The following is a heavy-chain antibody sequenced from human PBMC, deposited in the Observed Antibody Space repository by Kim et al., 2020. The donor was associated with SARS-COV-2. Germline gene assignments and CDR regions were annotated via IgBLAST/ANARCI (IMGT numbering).Heavy chain of an antibody. CDR3: AKGVTMVRGVAGYY. CDR1: GFTFSSYA. D-gene: IGHD3-10*01. V-gene: IGHV3-23*01. CDR2: ISGSGGST. J-gene: IGHJ4*02. Sequence: GGSLRLSCAASGFTFSSYAMTWVRQAPGKGLEWVSAISGSGGSTYYADSVKGRFTISRDNSKNTLYLQMNSLRAEDTAVYYCAKGVTMVRGVAGYYWGQGTLVTVSS.